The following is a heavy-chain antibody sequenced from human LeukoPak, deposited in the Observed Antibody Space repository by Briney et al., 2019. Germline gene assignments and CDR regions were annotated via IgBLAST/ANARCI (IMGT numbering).Heavy chain of an antibody. CDR1: GGSISSGGYS. D-gene: IGHD3-10*01. CDR2: IYYSGST. J-gene: IGHJ3*02. Sequence: PSQTLSLTCTVSGGSISSGGYSWSWIRQHPGKGLEWIGYIYYSGSTYYNPSLKSRVTISVDTSKNQFSLKLSSVTAADTAVYYCARVYYYHAFDIWGQGTMVTVSS. V-gene: IGHV4-31*03. CDR3: ARVYYYHAFDI.